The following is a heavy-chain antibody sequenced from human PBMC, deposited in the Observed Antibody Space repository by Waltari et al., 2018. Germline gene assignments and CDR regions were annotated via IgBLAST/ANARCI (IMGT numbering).Heavy chain of an antibody. CDR3: ARLSGRGGSCYSGYFDY. J-gene: IGHJ4*02. CDR2: IDHRGGT. V-gene: IGHV4-30-2*01. D-gene: IGHD2-15*01. Sequence: QLQLQESGSGLVKPSQTLSLTCAVSGGSISSGGYSWSWIRQPPGKGREWIGDIDHRGGTYYNPPPKSRVTIAVDRSKNQFALKLGSVTAADTAVYYCARLSGRGGSCYSGYFDYWGQGTLVTVSS. CDR1: GGSISSGGYS.